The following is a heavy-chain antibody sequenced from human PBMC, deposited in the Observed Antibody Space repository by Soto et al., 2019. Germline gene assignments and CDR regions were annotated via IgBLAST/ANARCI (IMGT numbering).Heavy chain of an antibody. Sequence: GGSLRLSCAASGFTVSSNYMSWVRQAPGKGLEWVSVIYSGGSTYYADSVKGRFTISRDNSKNTLYLQMNSLRAEDTAVYYCARDQRDYGDSGVYYYMDVWGKGTTVTVSS. CDR1: GFTVSSNY. CDR3: ARDQRDYGDSGVYYYMDV. CDR2: IYSGGST. J-gene: IGHJ6*03. D-gene: IGHD4-17*01. V-gene: IGHV3-66*01.